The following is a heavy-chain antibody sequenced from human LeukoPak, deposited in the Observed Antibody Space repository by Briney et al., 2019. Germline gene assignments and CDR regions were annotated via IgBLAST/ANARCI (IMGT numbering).Heavy chain of an antibody. Sequence: PGGSLRLSCAVSGFTFDDYGMNWVRRAPGKGLEWVSGINWNGDSTGYADSVKGRFTISRDNAKNSLYLQMNSLRAEDTALYYCARVLLGGDAFDIWGQGTMVTVSS. D-gene: IGHD3-10*01. J-gene: IGHJ3*02. CDR1: GFTFDDYG. V-gene: IGHV3-20*04. CDR2: INWNGDST. CDR3: ARVLLGGDAFDI.